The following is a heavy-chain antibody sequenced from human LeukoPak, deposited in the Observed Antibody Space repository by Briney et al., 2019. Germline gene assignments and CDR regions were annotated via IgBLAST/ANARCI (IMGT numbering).Heavy chain of an antibody. J-gene: IGHJ4*02. Sequence: GGSLRLSCAASGFTFSSYGMHWVRQAPGKGLEWVAVIWYDGSNKYYADSVKGRFTISRDNSKNTLYLQMNSLRAEDTAVYYCAKDTSRYNWNSHLIDYWGQGTPVTVSS. CDR2: IWYDGSNK. V-gene: IGHV3-33*06. D-gene: IGHD1-7*01. CDR1: GFTFSSYG. CDR3: AKDTSRYNWNSHLIDY.